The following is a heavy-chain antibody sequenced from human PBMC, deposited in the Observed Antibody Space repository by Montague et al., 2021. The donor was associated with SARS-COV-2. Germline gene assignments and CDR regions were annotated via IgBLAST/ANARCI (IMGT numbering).Heavy chain of an antibody. CDR1: GFTFSSYA. CDR2: ISYDGSNK. D-gene: IGHD3-16*02. Sequence: SLRLSCAASGFTFSSYAMHWVRQAPGKGLEWVAVISYDGSNKYYADSVKGRFTISRGNSKNTLYLQMNSLRAEDTAVYYCARSAWGGYRDAFDIWGQGTMVTVSS. J-gene: IGHJ3*02. CDR3: ARSAWGGYRDAFDI. V-gene: IGHV3-30-3*01.